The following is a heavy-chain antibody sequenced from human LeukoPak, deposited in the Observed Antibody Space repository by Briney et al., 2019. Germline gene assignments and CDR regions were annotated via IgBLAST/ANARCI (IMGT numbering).Heavy chain of an antibody. CDR2: IIPIFGTA. CDR3: ASGKVTIFGVAVNWFDP. D-gene: IGHD3-3*01. V-gene: IGHV1-69*13. Sequence: SVKVSCKASGYTFTGYYMHWVRQAPGQGLEWMGGIIPIFGTANYAQKFQGRVTITADESTSTAYMELSSLRSEDTAVYYCASGKVTIFGVAVNWFDPWGQGTLVTVSS. CDR1: GYTFTGYY. J-gene: IGHJ5*02.